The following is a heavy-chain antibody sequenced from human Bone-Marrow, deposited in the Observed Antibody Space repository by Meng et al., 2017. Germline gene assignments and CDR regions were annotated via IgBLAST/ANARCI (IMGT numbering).Heavy chain of an antibody. D-gene: IGHD3-16*01. CDR3: AKDRRIMTTYAFDI. V-gene: IGHV3-9*01. CDR1: GFTFDDYA. J-gene: IGHJ3*02. CDR2: ISWNSGSI. Sequence: SLKISCAASGFTFDDYAMHWARQAPGKGLEWVSGISWNSGSIGYADSVKGRFTISRDNAKNSLYLQMNSLRAEDTALYYCAKDRRIMTTYAFDIWGQGTKVTGSS.